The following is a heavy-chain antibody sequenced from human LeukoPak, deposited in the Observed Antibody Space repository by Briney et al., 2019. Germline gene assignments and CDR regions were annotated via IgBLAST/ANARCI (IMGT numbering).Heavy chain of an antibody. D-gene: IGHD4-17*01. CDR1: GGTFSSYA. Sequence: ASVKVSCKASGGTFSSYAISWVRQAPGEGLEWMGGVIPIFGTARYAQKFQGRVTITADKSTSTAYMELSSLRSEDTAVYYCATNGDYRSIYYYYYYMDVWGKGTTVTVSS. J-gene: IGHJ6*03. V-gene: IGHV1-69*06. CDR2: VIPIFGTA. CDR3: ATNGDYRSIYYYYYYMDV.